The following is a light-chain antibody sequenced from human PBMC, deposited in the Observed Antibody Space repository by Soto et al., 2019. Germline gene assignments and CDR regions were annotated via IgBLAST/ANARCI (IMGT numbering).Light chain of an antibody. CDR1: QYIGDF. CDR2: AAS. Sequence: DIQMTQSPSSLSASVGARVTITCRASQYIGDFLNWYQQKPGKAPKLLIYAASSLQSGVPSRFSGSGSGTDFTLTISSLQPEDFATYYCQQSYSTLWTFGQGTKVDIK. V-gene: IGKV1-39*01. CDR3: QQSYSTLWT. J-gene: IGKJ1*01.